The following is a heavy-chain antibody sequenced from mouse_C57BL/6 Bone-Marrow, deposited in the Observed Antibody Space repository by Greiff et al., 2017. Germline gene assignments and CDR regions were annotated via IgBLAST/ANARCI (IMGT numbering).Heavy chain of an antibody. V-gene: IGHV14-4*01. CDR3: TTGYYGSGYSY. CDR2: IDPENGDT. Sequence: EVKLVESGAELVRPGASVKLSCTASGFNIKDDYMHWVKQRPEQGLEWIGWIDPENGDTEYASKFQGKATITADTSSNTAYLQLSSLTSEDTAVYYCTTGYYGSGYSYWGQGTTLTVSS. D-gene: IGHD1-1*01. J-gene: IGHJ2*01. CDR1: GFNIKDDY.